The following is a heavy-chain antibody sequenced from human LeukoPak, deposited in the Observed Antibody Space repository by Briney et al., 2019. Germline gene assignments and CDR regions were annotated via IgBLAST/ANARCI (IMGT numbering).Heavy chain of an antibody. Sequence: GGSLRLSCAASGFTFRSYAMSWVRQAPGKGLEWVSAISGSGGSTYYPDSVQGRFTISRDNSKNTLYLQMNSLRAEDTAVYYCAILYSSSWYVGYWGQGTLVTVSS. V-gene: IGHV3-23*01. CDR2: ISGSGGST. CDR3: AILYSSSWYVGY. CDR1: GFTFRSYA. J-gene: IGHJ4*02. D-gene: IGHD6-13*01.